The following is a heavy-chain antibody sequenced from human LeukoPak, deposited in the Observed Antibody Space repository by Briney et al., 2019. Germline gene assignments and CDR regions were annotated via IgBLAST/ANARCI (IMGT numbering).Heavy chain of an antibody. CDR2: INPNSGGT. V-gene: IGHV1-2*02. CDR1: GYTFTGYY. Sequence: WASVKVSCKASGYTFTGYYMHWVRQAPGQGLEWMGWINPNSGGTNYAQKFQGRVTMTRDTSISTAYMELSRLRSDDTAVYYCARSIAARGWFDPWGQGTLVTVSS. CDR3: ARSIAARGWFDP. D-gene: IGHD6-6*01. J-gene: IGHJ5*02.